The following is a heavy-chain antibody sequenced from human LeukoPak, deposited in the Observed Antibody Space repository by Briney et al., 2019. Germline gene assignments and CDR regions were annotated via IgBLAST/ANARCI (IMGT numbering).Heavy chain of an antibody. CDR2: INHSGST. CDR3: ARRRVPNYYYYYMDV. V-gene: IGHV4-34*01. CDR1: GGSFSGYY. Sequence: LSLTCAVYGGSFSGYYWSWIRQPPGKGLEWIGEINHSGSTNYNPSLKSRVTISVDTSKNQFSLKLSSVTAADTAVYYCARRRVPNYYYYYMDVWGKGTTVTVSS. J-gene: IGHJ6*03.